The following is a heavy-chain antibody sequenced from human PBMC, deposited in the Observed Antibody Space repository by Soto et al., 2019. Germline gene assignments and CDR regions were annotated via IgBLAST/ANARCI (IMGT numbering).Heavy chain of an antibody. J-gene: IGHJ6*02. Sequence: SLRLSWGASGGKCISYGVNWVRKNQGKGLEWVSSISSSSSYIYYADSVKGRFTISRDNAKNSLYLQMNSLRAEDTAVYYCARDRDYDFWGGYYTPLYYYGMDVWGQGTTVTLSS. D-gene: IGHD3-3*01. CDR3: ARDRDYDFWGGYYTPLYYYGMDV. V-gene: IGHV3-21*01. CDR1: GGKCISYG. CDR2: ISSSSSYI.